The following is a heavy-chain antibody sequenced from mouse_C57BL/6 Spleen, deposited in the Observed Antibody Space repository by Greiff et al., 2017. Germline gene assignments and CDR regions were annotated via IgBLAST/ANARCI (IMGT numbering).Heavy chain of an antibody. CDR3: AREDYGNYGYAMDY. D-gene: IGHD2-1*01. Sequence: EVMLVESGGGLMKPGGSLKLSCAASGFPFSSYAMSWVRQTPEKRLEWVATISDGGNYTYYPDNVKGRFTISRDNAKNKLYLQMSHLKSEDTAMYYCAREDYGNYGYAMDYWGKGTSVTVSS. J-gene: IGHJ4*01. V-gene: IGHV5-4*01. CDR1: GFPFSSYA. CDR2: ISDGGNYT.